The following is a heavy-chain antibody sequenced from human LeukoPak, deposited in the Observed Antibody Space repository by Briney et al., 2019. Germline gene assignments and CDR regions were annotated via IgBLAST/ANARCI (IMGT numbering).Heavy chain of an antibody. CDR2: IWYDGSQK. D-gene: IGHD6-19*01. CDR3: ARDGGSTGWVDY. CDR1: GFTFSTYG. V-gene: IGHV3-33*01. J-gene: IGHJ4*02. Sequence: AGGSLRLSCAASGFTFSTYGMHWVRQAPGKGLEWVAVIWYDGSQKYHADSVKDRFTISRDNSKNMLYLQMTSLRAEDTAVYYCARDGGSTGWVDYWGQGTLVTVSS.